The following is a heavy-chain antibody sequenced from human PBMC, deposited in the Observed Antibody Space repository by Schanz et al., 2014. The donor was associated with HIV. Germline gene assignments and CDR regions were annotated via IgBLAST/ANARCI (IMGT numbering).Heavy chain of an antibody. Sequence: QVQLQQWGAGLLKPSETLSLTCVVYGGSFSAYYWSWIRQPPEKGLEWIGDINYGGSTNYNPSLKSRVIISIDAPKRQFSLKLTSLTAADTAVYYCASGQRQRYYDTGGGGADYWGQGTLVTVSS. CDR2: INYGGST. D-gene: IGHD3-22*01. CDR1: GGSFSAYY. V-gene: IGHV4-34*01. CDR3: ASGQRQRYYDTGGGGADY. J-gene: IGHJ4*02.